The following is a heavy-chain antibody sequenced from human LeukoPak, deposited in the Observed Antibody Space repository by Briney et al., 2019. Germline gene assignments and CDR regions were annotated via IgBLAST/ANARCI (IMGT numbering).Heavy chain of an antibody. V-gene: IGHV4-59*01. D-gene: IGHD3-10*01. CDR3: ARVRFGTWDAFDI. CDR1: GGSISSYY. CDR2: IYYSGST. Sequence: SETLSLTCPVAGGSISSYYWSWIRQPPGKGLEWIGYIYYSGSTNYNPSLKSRVTISVDTSKNQFSLKLSSVTAADTAVYYCARVRFGTWDAFDIWGQGTMVTVSS. J-gene: IGHJ3*02.